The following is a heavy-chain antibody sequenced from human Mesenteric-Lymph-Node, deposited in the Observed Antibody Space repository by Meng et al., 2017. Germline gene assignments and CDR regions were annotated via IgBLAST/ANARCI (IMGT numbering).Heavy chain of an antibody. Sequence: GESLTISCAASGFTFSSYDMSWVRQAPGKRLEWVSTISGSGGSTYYGDAVKGRFTISRDNSKNTVDLQMDSLRVDDSAVYNCAKESYSTGWVDYWGQGTLVTVSS. CDR1: GFTFSSYD. J-gene: IGHJ4*02. D-gene: IGHD6-19*01. V-gene: IGHV3-23*01. CDR2: ISGSGGST. CDR3: AKESYSTGWVDY.